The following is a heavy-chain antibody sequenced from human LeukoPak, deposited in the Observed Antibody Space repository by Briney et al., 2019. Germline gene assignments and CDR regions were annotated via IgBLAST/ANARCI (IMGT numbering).Heavy chain of an antibody. CDR2: IWYDGSNK. J-gene: IGHJ5*02. CDR3: AKAKFSGDYVTWFDP. Sequence: GRSLRLSCAASGFTFSSYGMHWVRQAPGKGLEWVAVIWYDGSNKYYADSVKGRFTISRDNSKNTLYLQMNSLRAEDTAVYYCAKAKFSGDYVTWFDPWGQGTLVTVSS. V-gene: IGHV3-33*06. CDR1: GFTFSSYG. D-gene: IGHD4-17*01.